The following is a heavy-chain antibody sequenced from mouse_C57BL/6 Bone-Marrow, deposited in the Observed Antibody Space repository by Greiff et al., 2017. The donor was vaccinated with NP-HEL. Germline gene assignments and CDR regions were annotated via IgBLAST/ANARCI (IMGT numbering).Heavy chain of an antibody. Sequence: QVQLKESGAELMKPGASVKLSCKATGYTFTGYWIEWVKQRPGHGLEWIGEILPGSGSTNYNEKFKGKATFTADTSSNPAYMQLSSLTTEDSAIYYCARSNYGSSYDWYFDVWGTGTTVTVSS. CDR3: ARSNYGSSYDWYFDV. J-gene: IGHJ1*03. V-gene: IGHV1-9*01. CDR1: GYTFTGYW. D-gene: IGHD1-1*01. CDR2: ILPGSGST.